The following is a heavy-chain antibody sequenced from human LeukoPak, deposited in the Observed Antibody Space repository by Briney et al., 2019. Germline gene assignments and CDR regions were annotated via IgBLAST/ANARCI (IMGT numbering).Heavy chain of an antibody. V-gene: IGHV3-15*01. J-gene: IGHJ3*02. CDR3: TTGPCSSGPCNPDDAFDI. D-gene: IGHD2-15*01. CDR2: IKSNSDNGTT. CDR1: GFTFNNAC. Sequence: GGSFRLSCAASGFTFNNACMTWGRQAPGEELEWFGRIKSNSDNGTTDYAAPVNGRITISREDSENTLYLQMNSLKTEDTADYYCTTGPCSSGPCNPDDAFDIWGQGTMVTVSS.